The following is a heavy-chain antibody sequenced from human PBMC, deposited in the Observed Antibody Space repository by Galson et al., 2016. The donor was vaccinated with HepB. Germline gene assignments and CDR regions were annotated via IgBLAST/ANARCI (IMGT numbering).Heavy chain of an antibody. Sequence: SLRLSCAASGFSISTYWMSWVRQVPGKGLEWVANIKQDGSEKYYVDSVKGRFTISRDNVKKSLFLQMNSLRAEDTAVYYCDQYYYDTSGFLEYFQHWGQGTRVTVSS. D-gene: IGHD3-22*01. CDR2: IKQDGSEK. CDR3: DQYYYDTSGFLEYFQH. V-gene: IGHV3-7*03. J-gene: IGHJ1*01. CDR1: GFSISTYW.